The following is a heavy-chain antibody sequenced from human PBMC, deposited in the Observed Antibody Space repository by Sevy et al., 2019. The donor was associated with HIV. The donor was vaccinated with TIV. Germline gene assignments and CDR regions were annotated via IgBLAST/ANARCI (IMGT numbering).Heavy chain of an antibody. CDR3: AKGGGYGEWDYYYGMDV. CDR1: GFTFSSYA. V-gene: IGHV3-23*01. J-gene: IGHJ6*02. CDR2: ISGSGGST. Sequence: GGSLRLSCAASGFTFSSYAMSWVRQAPGKGLECVSAISGSGGSTYYADSVKGRFTISRDNSKNTLYLQMNSLRAEDTAVYYCAKGGGYGEWDYYYGMDVWGQGTTVTVSS. D-gene: IGHD3-10*01.